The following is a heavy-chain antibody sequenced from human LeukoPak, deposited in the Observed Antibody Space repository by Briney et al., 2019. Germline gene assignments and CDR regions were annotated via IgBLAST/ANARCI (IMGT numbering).Heavy chain of an antibody. V-gene: IGHV1-69*05. J-gene: IGHJ4*02. CDR1: GGTFSSYA. CDR2: IIPIFGTA. D-gene: IGHD6-13*01. CDR3: ARDVSSWYDGGGIDY. Sequence: SVKVSCKASGGTFSSYAISWVRQAPGQGLEWMGGIIPIFGTANYAQKFQGRVTITTDESTSTAYMELSSLRSEDTAVYYCARDVSSWYDGGGIDYWGQGTLVTVSS.